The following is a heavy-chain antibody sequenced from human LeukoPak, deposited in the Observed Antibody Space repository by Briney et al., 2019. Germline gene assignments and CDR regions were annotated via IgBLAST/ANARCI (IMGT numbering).Heavy chain of an antibody. D-gene: IGHD3-10*01. CDR3: ARALGINYFDY. CDR1: GFTFSSYW. J-gene: IGHJ4*02. V-gene: IGHV3-48*04. CDR2: ISSSGSTI. Sequence: GGSLRLSCAASGFTFSSYWMSWVRQAPGQGLEWVSYISSSGSTIYYADSVKGRFTISRDNAKNSLYLQMNSLRAEDTAVYYCARALGINYFDYWGQGTLVTVSS.